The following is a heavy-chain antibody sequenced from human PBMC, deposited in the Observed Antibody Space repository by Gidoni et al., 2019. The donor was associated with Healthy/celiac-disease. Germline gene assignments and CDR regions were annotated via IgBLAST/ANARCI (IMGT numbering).Heavy chain of an antibody. V-gene: IGHV4-39*01. CDR3: ARRNGDY. CDR1: GGSISSSSYY. D-gene: IGHD2-8*01. CDR2: IYYSGST. J-gene: IGHJ4*02. Sequence: QLQLQASGPGLVKPSEPLSLTCPLSGGSISSSSYYWGWIRQPPGKGLEWIGSIYYSGSTYYNPSLKSRVTISVDTSKNQFSLKLSSVTAADTAVYYCARRNGDYWGQGTLVTVSS.